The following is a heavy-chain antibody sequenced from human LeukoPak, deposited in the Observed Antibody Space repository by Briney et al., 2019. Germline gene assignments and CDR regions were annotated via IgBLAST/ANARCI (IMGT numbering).Heavy chain of an antibody. CDR1: GGSISSSSYY. CDR2: IYYSGST. D-gene: IGHD3-22*01. V-gene: IGHV4-39*01. CDR3: ARPPHLDSSVSDY. J-gene: IGHJ4*02. Sequence: SETLSLTCTVSGGSISSSSYYWGWIRQPPGKGLEWIGSIYYSGSTYYNPCLKSRVTISVDTSKNQFSLKLSSVTAADTAVYYCARPPHLDSSVSDYWGQGTLVTVSS.